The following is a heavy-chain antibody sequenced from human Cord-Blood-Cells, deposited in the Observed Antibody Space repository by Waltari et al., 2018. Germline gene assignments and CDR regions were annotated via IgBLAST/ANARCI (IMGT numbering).Heavy chain of an antibody. V-gene: IGHV3-21*01. D-gene: IGHD3-16*02. J-gene: IGHJ4*02. CDR1: GFTFSSYS. CDR3: ARELEVHLGELSYFDY. Sequence: GLVKPGGSLRLSCAASGFTFSSYSMNWVRQAPGKGLEWVSSISSSSSYIYYADSVKGRFTISRDNAKNSLYLQMNSLRAEDTAVYYCARELEVHLGELSYFDYWGQGTRVTVSS. CDR2: ISSSSSYI.